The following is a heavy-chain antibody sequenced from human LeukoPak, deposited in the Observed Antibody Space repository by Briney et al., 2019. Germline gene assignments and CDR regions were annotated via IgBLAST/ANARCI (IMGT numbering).Heavy chain of an antibody. CDR3: ARDHDRRRLPYSDY. D-gene: IGHD5-12*01. CDR1: GYAFTSYG. CDR2: ISAYNGNT. Sequence: GASVKVSCKASGYAFTSYGISWVRQAPGQGLEWMGWISAYNGNTNYAQKLQGRVTMTTDTSTSTAYMELRSLRSDDTAVYYCARDHDRRRLPYSDYWGQGTLVTVSS. V-gene: IGHV1-18*01. J-gene: IGHJ4*02.